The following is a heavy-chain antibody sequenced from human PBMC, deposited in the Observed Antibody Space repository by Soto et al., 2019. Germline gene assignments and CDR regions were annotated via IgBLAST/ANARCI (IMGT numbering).Heavy chain of an antibody. D-gene: IGHD6-19*01. CDR2: IWYDGSNR. CDR3: ARDQGEQWLVGYYYYYGMDV. J-gene: IGHJ6*02. Sequence: PGGSQSLSCAASGFTFSSYGMHWVRQAPGKGLEWVAVIWYDGSNRYYADSVKGRFTISRDNSKNTLYLQMNSLRAEDTAVYYYARDQGEQWLVGYYYYYGMDVWGQGTTVTVSS. V-gene: IGHV3-33*01. CDR1: GFTFSSYG.